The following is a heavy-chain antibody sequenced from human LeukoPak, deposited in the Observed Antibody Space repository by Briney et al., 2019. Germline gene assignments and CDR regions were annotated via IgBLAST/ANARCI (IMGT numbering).Heavy chain of an antibody. Sequence: ASVKVSCKASGYTFTGYYMHWVRQAPGQGLEWMGWINPNSGGTNYAQKLQGRVTMTTDTSTGTAYMELRSLRSDDTAVYYCARADYCSGGSCYSGNFDYWGQGTLVTVSS. CDR2: INPNSGGT. CDR1: GYTFTGYY. CDR3: ARADYCSGGSCYSGNFDY. D-gene: IGHD2-15*01. V-gene: IGHV1-2*02. J-gene: IGHJ4*02.